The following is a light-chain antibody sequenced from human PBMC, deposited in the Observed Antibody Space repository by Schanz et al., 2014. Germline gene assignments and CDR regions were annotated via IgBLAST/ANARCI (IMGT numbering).Light chain of an antibody. V-gene: IGKV1-39*01. CDR3: LQDYNYPPT. Sequence: DIQMTQSPSSLSASVGDRVTITCRASQNIDSYLNWYQHKPGKAPKVLIHSASVLQRGVPSRFSGSGSGTVFTLTISSLQPEDIATYYCLQDYNYPPTFGQGTKVEIK. CDR1: QNIDSY. CDR2: SAS. J-gene: IGKJ1*01.